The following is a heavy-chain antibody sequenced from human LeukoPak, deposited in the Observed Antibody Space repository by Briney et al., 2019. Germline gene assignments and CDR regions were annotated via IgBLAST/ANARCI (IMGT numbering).Heavy chain of an antibody. D-gene: IGHD2-2*01. CDR3: ARDPKSQLLLDY. CDR2: INPYSGAI. V-gene: IGHV1-2*02. Sequence: ASVKVSCKSSGFTFTDEYIHWVRQAPGQGLEWMGWINPYSGAINYAQKFQGRVSLTRDTSISTAYMELSRLTSGDTAVYYCARDPKSQLLLDYWGQGTLVTVSS. CDR1: GFTFTDEY. J-gene: IGHJ4*02.